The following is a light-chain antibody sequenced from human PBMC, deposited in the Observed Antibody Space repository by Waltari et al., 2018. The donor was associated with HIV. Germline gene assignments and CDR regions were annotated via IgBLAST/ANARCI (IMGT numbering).Light chain of an antibody. CDR2: KES. CDR3: QQHKSYFP. J-gene: IGKJ2*01. CDR1: QSVSSW. Sequence: IHMTQSPSTLSASVVDSVTITCRASQSVSSWLASYQQKPGKAPKRLIYKESSLESAVQSRFSGSGSGTEFTLTISSLQPDDFASYYCQQHKSYFPFGQGTKVEIK. V-gene: IGKV1-5*03.